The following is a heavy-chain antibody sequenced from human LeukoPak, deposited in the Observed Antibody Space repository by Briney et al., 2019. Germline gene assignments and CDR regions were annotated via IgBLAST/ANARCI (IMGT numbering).Heavy chain of an antibody. CDR2: IIPIFGTA. V-gene: IGHV1-69*05. J-gene: IGHJ5*02. D-gene: IGHD2-2*02. Sequence: SVKVSCKASGGTFSSYAISWVRQAPGQGLEWMGGIIPIFGTANYAQKFQGRVTITTDGSTSTAYMELSSLRSEDTAVYYCARVGSCSSTSCYKVGWFDPWGQGTLVTVSS. CDR3: ARVGSCSSTSCYKVGWFDP. CDR1: GGTFSSYA.